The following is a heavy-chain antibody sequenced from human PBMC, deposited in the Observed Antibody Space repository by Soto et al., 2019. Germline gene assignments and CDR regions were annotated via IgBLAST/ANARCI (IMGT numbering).Heavy chain of an antibody. V-gene: IGHV3-30*18. CDR1: GFTFSSYG. CDR3: AKTEDYDSSGYYNFSVRARAKYYFDY. J-gene: IGHJ4*02. CDR2: ISYDGSNK. D-gene: IGHD3-22*01. Sequence: PGGSLRLSCAASGFTFSSYGMHWVRQAPGKGLEWVAVISYDGSNKYCADSVKGRFTISRDNSKNTLYLQMNSLRAEDTAVYYCAKTEDYDSSGYYNFSVRARAKYYFDYWGQGTLVTVSS.